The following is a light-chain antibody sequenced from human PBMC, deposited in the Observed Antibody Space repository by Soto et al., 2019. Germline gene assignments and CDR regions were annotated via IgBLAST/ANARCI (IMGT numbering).Light chain of an antibody. J-gene: IGKJ5*01. V-gene: IGKV3D-15*01. CDR3: QQHNQWPIT. Sequence: EIVMTQSPATLSVSPGVTSSLSCRASQSAGNFLAWYQQKPGQAPRLLIYYISTRATGIPARFSGSGSGTEFTLTINSLQSEDSAVYYCQQHNQWPITFGQGTRLEI. CDR1: QSAGNF. CDR2: YIS.